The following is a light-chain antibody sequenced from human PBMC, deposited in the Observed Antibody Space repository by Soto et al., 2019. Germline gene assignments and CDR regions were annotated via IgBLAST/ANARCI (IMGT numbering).Light chain of an antibody. CDR3: KSYAGSNTYV. V-gene: IGLV2-8*01. J-gene: IGLJ1*01. CDR2: EVV. Sequence: ALTQPPSASGSPGQSVTISCTGTKNDVGFYDFVSWYQHHPGKAPRLIIYEVVQRPSGVPDRFSGSKSGNTASLTVSGLQAADEADYFCKSYAGSNTYVFGSGTKVTVL. CDR1: KNDVGFYDF.